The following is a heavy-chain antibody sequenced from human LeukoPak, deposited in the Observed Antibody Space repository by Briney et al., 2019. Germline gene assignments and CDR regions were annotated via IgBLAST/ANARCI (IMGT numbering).Heavy chain of an antibody. D-gene: IGHD4-23*01. CDR1: GYTFTGYY. J-gene: IGHJ4*02. V-gene: IGHV1-2*02. CDR3: ARVARRDYGGNSFGY. Sequence: GASVKVSCKASGYTFTGYYMHWVRQAPGQGLEWMGWINPSSGGTNYAQKFQGRVTMTRDTSISTAYMELSRLRSDDTAVYYCARVARRDYGGNSFGYWGQGALVTVSS. CDR2: INPSSGGT.